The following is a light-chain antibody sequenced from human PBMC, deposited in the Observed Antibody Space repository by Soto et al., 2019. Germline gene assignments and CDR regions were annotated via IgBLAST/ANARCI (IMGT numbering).Light chain of an antibody. CDR1: QTVAKN. CDR3: QQYNTWPPPSES. CDR2: GAS. J-gene: IGKJ3*01. V-gene: IGKV3D-15*01. Sequence: EIVMTQSPAILSVSPGQRATLSCRASQTVAKNLAWYQQKPGQPPRLLIYGASTRATGVPARFSGSGSGTEFTLTISSLQYEDFAIYYCQQYNTWPPPSESVGAGTKVDIK.